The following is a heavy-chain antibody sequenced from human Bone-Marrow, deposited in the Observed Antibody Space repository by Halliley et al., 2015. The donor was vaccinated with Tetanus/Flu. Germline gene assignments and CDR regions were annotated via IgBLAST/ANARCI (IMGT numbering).Heavy chain of an antibody. D-gene: IGHD4-17*01. CDR3: AKDVVAYDFGDYSLDF. J-gene: IGHJ4*02. V-gene: IGHV3-23*01. CDR2: SGSGSNT. Sequence: SGSGSNTYYADSVKGRFTISRDNSKNTLFLQMNSLRAEDTAIYYCAKDVVAYDFGDYSLDFWGQGTLVTVSS.